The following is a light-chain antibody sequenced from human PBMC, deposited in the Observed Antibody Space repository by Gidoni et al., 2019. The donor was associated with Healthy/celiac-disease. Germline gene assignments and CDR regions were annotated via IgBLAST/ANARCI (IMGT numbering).Light chain of an antibody. CDR2: DAS. J-gene: IGKJ1*01. Sequence: DIQMTQSPSTLSASVGDRVTITCRASQSISSWLAWYQQKPGKAPKLLIYDASSLESGVPSRCSGSGSGTEFTLTISSLQPDEFATYYCQQYNSSPTFGQGTKVEIK. CDR1: QSISSW. V-gene: IGKV1-5*01. CDR3: QQYNSSPT.